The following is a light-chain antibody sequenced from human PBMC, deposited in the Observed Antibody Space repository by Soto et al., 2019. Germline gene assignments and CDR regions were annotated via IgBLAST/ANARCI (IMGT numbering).Light chain of an antibody. CDR2: KAS. Sequence: DIQLTHSASALSASVGDRVTITCRASQSISSWLAWYQQKPGTAPKLLIYKASTLQTGVPSRFSGSGSGTEFTLTISSLQPDDFATYYCQQYNDNWTFGQGTKVDIK. CDR3: QQYNDNWT. J-gene: IGKJ1*01. V-gene: IGKV1-5*03. CDR1: QSISSW.